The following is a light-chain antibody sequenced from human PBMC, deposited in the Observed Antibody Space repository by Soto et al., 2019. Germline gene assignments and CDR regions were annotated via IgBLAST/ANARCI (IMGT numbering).Light chain of an antibody. V-gene: IGKV1-39*01. J-gene: IGKJ5*01. CDR3: QQSYSTLIT. CDR1: QSISSY. CDR2: AAS. Sequence: DIQMTQSPSCLSASGGERVTSTCRASQSISSYLNWYQQKPGKAPKLLIYAASSLQSGVPSRFSGSGSGTDFTLTISSLQPEDFATYYCQQSYSTLITFGQGTRLEIK.